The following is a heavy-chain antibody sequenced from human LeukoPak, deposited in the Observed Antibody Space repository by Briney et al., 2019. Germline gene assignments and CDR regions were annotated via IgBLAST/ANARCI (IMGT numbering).Heavy chain of an antibody. J-gene: IGHJ4*02. D-gene: IGHD2-2*01. CDR2: SGTGTDT. Sequence: GGSLRLSCAASGFTFSTYAMSWVRQAPGKGLEWVSASGTGTDTYYADSVKGRFTISRDNSKNTVYLQMNSLRAEDTAVYSCAKGGYCSSTSCPHDYWGQGTLVTVSS. CDR1: GFTFSTYA. V-gene: IGHV3-23*01. CDR3: AKGGYCSSTSCPHDY.